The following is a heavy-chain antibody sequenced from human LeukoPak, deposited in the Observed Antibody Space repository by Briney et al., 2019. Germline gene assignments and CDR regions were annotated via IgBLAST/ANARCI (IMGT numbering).Heavy chain of an antibody. D-gene: IGHD3-22*01. CDR2: IRYDGSNK. CDR1: GFTFSSYG. Sequence: GGSLRLSCAASGFTFSSYGMHWVRQAPGKGLEWVAFIRYDGSNKYYADSVKGRFTISRDNSKNTLYLQMNSLRAEDTAVYYCARSPRTYYYDSSGYYPSLWGQGTLVTVSS. J-gene: IGHJ4*02. V-gene: IGHV3-30*02. CDR3: ARSPRTYYYDSSGYYPSL.